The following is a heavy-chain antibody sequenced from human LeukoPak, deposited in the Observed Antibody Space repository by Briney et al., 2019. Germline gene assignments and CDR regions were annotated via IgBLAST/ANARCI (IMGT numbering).Heavy chain of an antibody. J-gene: IGHJ4*02. CDR2: INAGNGNT. Sequence: ASVKVSCKASGYTFTSYAMHWVRQAPGQRLEWMGWINAGNGNTKYSQKFQGRVTITRDTSASTAYMELSSLRSEDTAVYYCARDPIAAAATYGFDYWGQGTLVNVSS. D-gene: IGHD6-13*01. CDR1: GYTFTSYA. V-gene: IGHV1-3*01. CDR3: ARDPIAAAATYGFDY.